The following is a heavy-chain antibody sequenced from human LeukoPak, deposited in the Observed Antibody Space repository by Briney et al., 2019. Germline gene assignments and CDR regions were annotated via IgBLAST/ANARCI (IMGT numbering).Heavy chain of an antibody. J-gene: IGHJ4*02. CDR1: RFTFSLYW. D-gene: IGHD2-2*01. CDR3: ARGHSTKSDY. V-gene: IGHV3-7*03. CDR2: IKQDGSEK. Sequence: PGGSLRLSCAASRFTFSLYWMNWVRRAPGKGLEWVANIKQDGSEKNYVDSVKGRFTISRDNAKNTLYLQMNSLRAEDTAVYYCARGHSTKSDYWGQGTLVTVSS.